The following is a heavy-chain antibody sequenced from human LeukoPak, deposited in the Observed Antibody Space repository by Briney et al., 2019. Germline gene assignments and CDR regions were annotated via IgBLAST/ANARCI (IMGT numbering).Heavy chain of an antibody. CDR2: ISSTSMYI. CDR3: ARVAAGAEAHTLHYHYMDV. D-gene: IGHD6-13*01. V-gene: IGHV3-21*01. Sequence: GGSLRLSCAASGFTFGIYSMTWVRQAPGKGLEWVSSISSTSMYIYYADSMRGRFTISRDNAENSLFLQIDSLGVEDTAVYSCARVAAGAEAHTLHYHYMDVWGKGTTVTLS. CDR1: GFTFGIYS. J-gene: IGHJ6*03.